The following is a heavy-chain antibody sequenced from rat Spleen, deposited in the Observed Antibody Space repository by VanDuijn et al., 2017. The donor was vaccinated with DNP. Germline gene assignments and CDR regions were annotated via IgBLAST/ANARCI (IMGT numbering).Heavy chain of an antibody. Sequence: EVQLVESGGGLVQPGESLILSCVASGFIFSNYWMTWIRQAPGKGLEWVASIGSTGDNTYYSDSVKGRFSNSRDNVKSTLYLQVNSLRSEDTATYYCARPPYWYNYVGWFDYWGQGVMVTVSS. D-gene: IGHD1-9*01. J-gene: IGHJ2*01. CDR2: IGSTGDNT. CDR1: GFIFSNYW. CDR3: ARPPYWYNYVGWFDY. V-gene: IGHV5-31*01.